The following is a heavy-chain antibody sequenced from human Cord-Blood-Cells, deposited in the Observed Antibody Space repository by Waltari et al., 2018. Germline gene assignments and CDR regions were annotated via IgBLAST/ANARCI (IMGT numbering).Heavy chain of an antibody. Sequence: QVQLQESGPGLVKPSEPLSLTCTVPGGSISSYSWSWIRQPAGKGLEWIGRIYTSGSTNYNPSLKSRVTMSVDTSKNQFSLKLSSVTAADTAVYYCARDSAAAGTNDAFDIWGQGTMVTVSS. D-gene: IGHD6-13*01. V-gene: IGHV4-4*07. CDR3: ARDSAAAGTNDAFDI. J-gene: IGHJ3*02. CDR1: GGSISSYS. CDR2: IYTSGST.